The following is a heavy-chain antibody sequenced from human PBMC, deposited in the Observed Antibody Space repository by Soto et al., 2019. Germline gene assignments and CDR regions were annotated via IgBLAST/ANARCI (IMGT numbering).Heavy chain of an antibody. Sequence: QVQLVQSGPEVKKPGASVKVSCKTSGYTFTNFAISWVRQAPGQGLEWMGWVTTDKGKTTYAQKFQGRVTMTTDTSTSTAYMELRSLRSDDTAVYYCATRSPAFDYWGQGTLVTVSS. V-gene: IGHV1-18*01. CDR1: GYTFTNFA. CDR2: VTTDKGKT. CDR3: ATRSPAFDY. J-gene: IGHJ4*02.